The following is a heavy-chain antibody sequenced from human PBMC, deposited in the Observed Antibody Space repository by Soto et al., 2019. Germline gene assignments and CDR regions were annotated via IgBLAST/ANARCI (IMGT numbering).Heavy chain of an antibody. D-gene: IGHD3-22*01. V-gene: IGHV3-72*01. J-gene: IGHJ5*02. CDR3: ARSIGDSTGHHDFDP. Sequence: GGSLRLSCASSGFTFSDHYMGWVRQAPGKGLEWVARTRKKANSYTTEYAASVKGRFTISRDDSETSVFLQMNSLKTEDTAVYFCARSIGDSTGHHDFDPWGQGTLVTVSS. CDR1: GFTFSDHY. CDR2: TRKKANSYTT.